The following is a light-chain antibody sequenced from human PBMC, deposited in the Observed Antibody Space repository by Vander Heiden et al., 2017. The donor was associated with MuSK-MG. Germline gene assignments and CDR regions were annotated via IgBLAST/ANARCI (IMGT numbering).Light chain of an antibody. CDR3: AAWDDSLNAVV. V-gene: IGLV1-44*01. CDR2: TNN. Sequence: QSVLSQPPSASGTPGPRVTISCSASSSNIERETVNSYQHRAGTAPRLLIYTNNQRRSGFPDRFSGTKSGTSASLASSGHQSEDEADYYCAAWDDSLNAVVVGRGTKLTVL. J-gene: IGLJ2*01. CDR1: SSNIERET.